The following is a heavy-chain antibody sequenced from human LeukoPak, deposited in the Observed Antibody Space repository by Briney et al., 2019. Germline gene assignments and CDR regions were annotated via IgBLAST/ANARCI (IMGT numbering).Heavy chain of an antibody. Sequence: GGSLRLSCAASGFTFTTFGIHWVRQAPGKGLEWVAAISPDGNLEYYTDSVQGRFTVSRDNSKNMIYLQMNSLRGEDSPLYYCAKINNNDDYWGHEPLVTVSS. CDR3: AKINNNDDY. CDR2: ISPDGNLE. V-gene: IGHV3-30*18. CDR1: GFTFTTFG. J-gene: IGHJ4*01. D-gene: IGHD1/OR15-1a*01.